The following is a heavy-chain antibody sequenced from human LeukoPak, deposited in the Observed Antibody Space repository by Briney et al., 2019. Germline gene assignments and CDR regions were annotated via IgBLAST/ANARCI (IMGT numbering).Heavy chain of an antibody. Sequence: GGSLRLSCAASGFTFSSYWMHWVRQAPGKGLVWVSRINRDGSTTSYADSVKGRFTISRDNAKNTLYLQMNSLRAEDTAVYYCARVRGGSGWYIMWGQGTLVTVSS. CDR1: GFTFSSYW. D-gene: IGHD6-19*01. CDR3: ARVRGGSGWYIM. J-gene: IGHJ4*02. CDR2: INRDGSTT. V-gene: IGHV3-74*01.